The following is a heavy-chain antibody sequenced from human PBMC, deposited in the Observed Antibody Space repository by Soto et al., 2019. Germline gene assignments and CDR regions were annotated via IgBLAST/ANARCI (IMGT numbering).Heavy chain of an antibody. CDR2: INSDGGII. CDR3: ARDLGKYDRHYFDN. D-gene: IGHD3-9*01. Sequence: EVQLVESGGGLVQPGGSLRLSCVASRFSLSTYWMYWVRQAPGKGLMWVSRINSDGGIINYADSVKGRFTISRDNAKNTLYLQMNRLRVNDTAVYYCARDLGKYDRHYFDNWVQGTLVTVSS. J-gene: IGHJ4*02. CDR1: RFSLSTYW. V-gene: IGHV3-74*01.